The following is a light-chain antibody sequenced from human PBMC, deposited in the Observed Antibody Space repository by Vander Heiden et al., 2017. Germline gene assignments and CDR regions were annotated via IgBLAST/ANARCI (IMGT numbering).Light chain of an antibody. Sequence: QSALTQPRSVSGSPGQSVTISCTGTSSDVGGYNYVSWHQQHPGKAPKLMIYDVSKRPSWVPDRFSGSKSGNTASLTISGLHTDDEADYYCCSYAGRYTVLFGGGTKLTVL. J-gene: IGLJ2*01. CDR1: SSDVGGYNY. CDR3: CSYAGRYTVL. V-gene: IGLV2-11*01. CDR2: DVS.